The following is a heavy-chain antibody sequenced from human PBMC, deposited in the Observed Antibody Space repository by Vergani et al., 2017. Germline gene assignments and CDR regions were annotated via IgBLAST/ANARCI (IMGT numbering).Heavy chain of an antibody. CDR1: GFTFNQYG. J-gene: IGHJ5*02. V-gene: IGHV3-33*01. CDR2: TWYDGNNK. CDR3: ARDLRLLYNRFDP. D-gene: IGHD1-14*01. Sequence: QVQLVESGGGVVQPGRSLRLSCAASGFTFNQYGMHWVRQAPGQGLEWVAVTWYDGNNKQYADSVKGRLTISRDNSKSTMYLQMNSLRDENTGVYYCARDLRLLYNRFDPWGQGTLVTVSS.